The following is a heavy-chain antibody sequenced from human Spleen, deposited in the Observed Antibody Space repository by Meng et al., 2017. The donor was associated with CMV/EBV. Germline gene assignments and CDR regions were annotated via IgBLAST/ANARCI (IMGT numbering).Heavy chain of an antibody. V-gene: IGHV3-11*04. CDR2: ISSGGTHK. D-gene: IGHD2-2*01. CDR3: ARDWGYCTTTSCQYFDY. J-gene: IGHJ4*02. Sequence: FNFSVYYMTWFRQAPGKGLECLSYISSGGTHKYYASSVEGRFTISRDNAKDSVFLQMSSMRAEDTAVYYCARDWGYCTTTSCQYFDYWGQGALVTVSS. CDR1: FNFSVYY.